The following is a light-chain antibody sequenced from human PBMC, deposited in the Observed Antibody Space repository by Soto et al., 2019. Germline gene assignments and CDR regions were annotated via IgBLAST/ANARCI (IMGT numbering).Light chain of an antibody. V-gene: IGLV2-14*01. Sequence: QSALTQPASVSGSPGQSITISCTGTSSDVGGYNYVSWYQQHPGQAPKLMIYDVSNRPSGVSNRFAGSTSGNTASLTISGLQDEDEYDYYCSSYTSSSTHVVFGGGTKLTVL. CDR3: SSYTSSSTHVV. CDR2: DVS. CDR1: SSDVGGYNY. J-gene: IGLJ2*01.